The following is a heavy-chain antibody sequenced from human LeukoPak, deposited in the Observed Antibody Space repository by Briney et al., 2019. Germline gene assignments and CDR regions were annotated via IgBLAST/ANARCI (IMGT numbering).Heavy chain of an antibody. CDR1: GYTFTSYG. J-gene: IGHJ4*02. CDR2: INPSGGST. D-gene: IGHD3-9*01. Sequence: GASVKVSCKASGYTFTSYGISWVRQAPGQGLEWMGIINPSGGSTSYAQKFQGRVTMTRDTSTSTVYMELSSLRSEDTAVYYCARGVLRDILTGYPFDYWGQGTLVTVSS. V-gene: IGHV1-46*01. CDR3: ARGVLRDILTGYPFDY.